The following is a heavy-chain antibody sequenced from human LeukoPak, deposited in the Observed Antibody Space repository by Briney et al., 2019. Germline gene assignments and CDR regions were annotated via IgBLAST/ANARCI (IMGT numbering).Heavy chain of an antibody. V-gene: IGHV4-59*01. CDR3: ARSRSSSWFLFDY. D-gene: IGHD6-13*01. Sequence: SETLSLTCTVSGASISSYYWSWIRQPPGKGLEWIGYIYYSGSTNYNPSLKSRVTISVDTSKNQFSLKLNSVTAADTAVYYCARSRSSSWFLFDYWGQGTLVAVSS. CDR1: GASISSYY. CDR2: IYYSGST. J-gene: IGHJ4*02.